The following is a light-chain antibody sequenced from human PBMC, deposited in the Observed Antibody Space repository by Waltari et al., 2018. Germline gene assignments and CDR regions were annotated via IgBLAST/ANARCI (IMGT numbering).Light chain of an antibody. Sequence: DIHMLPSPSSLSASVGERVTITCRASQSIGSYLNWYQQKPGKAPKLLIYAASSFQSGVPPRFSGIESETDVTHTSSSLQPEDFATYYGQQSYSTPPYTFGQGPKLEIK. J-gene: IGKJ2*01. CDR3: QQSYSTPPYT. V-gene: IGKV1-39*01. CDR2: AAS. CDR1: QSIGSY.